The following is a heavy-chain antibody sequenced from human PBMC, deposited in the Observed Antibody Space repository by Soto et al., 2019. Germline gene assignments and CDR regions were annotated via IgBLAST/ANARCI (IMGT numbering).Heavy chain of an antibody. CDR2: INPSGGST. CDR1: GYTFNSYY. Sequence: ASVKVSCKASGYTFNSYYMHWVRQAPGQGLEWMGIINPSGGSTSYAQKFQGRVTMTRDTSTSTVYMELSSLRSEDTAVYYCARYYYDSSGYYYFDYWGQGTLVTVSS. CDR3: ARYYYDSSGYYYFDY. V-gene: IGHV1-46*02. J-gene: IGHJ4*02. D-gene: IGHD3-22*01.